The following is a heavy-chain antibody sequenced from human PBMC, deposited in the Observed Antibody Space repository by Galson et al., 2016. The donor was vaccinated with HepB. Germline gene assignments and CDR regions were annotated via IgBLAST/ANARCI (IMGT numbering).Heavy chain of an antibody. Sequence: QSGAEVKKPGESLKISCTASGYRFTHSWIGWVRQTPGKGLEWMAIIYPGDSETKYNPSFQGQVPISADNPITTAYLQLSSLRASDTAMYVCSRFQGDDYIWVTFRPPLYYYYYMDVWGKGTSVTVSS. V-gene: IGHV5-51*01. CDR3: SRFQGDDYIWVTFRPPLYYYYYMDV. CDR1: GYRFTHSW. D-gene: IGHD3-16*02. J-gene: IGHJ6*03. CDR2: IYPGDSET.